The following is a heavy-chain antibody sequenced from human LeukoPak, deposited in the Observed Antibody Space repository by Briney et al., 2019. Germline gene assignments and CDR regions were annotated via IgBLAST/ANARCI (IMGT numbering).Heavy chain of an antibody. Sequence: KSSETLSLTCTVSGGSISSSSYYWGWIRQPPGKGLEWIGSIYYSGSTYYNPSLKSRVTISVDTSKNQFSLKLSSVTAADTAVYYCARGRRYYDPAFDIWGQGTMVTVSS. J-gene: IGHJ3*02. CDR2: IYYSGST. CDR1: GGSISSSSYY. D-gene: IGHD3-22*01. V-gene: IGHV4-39*07. CDR3: ARGRRYYDPAFDI.